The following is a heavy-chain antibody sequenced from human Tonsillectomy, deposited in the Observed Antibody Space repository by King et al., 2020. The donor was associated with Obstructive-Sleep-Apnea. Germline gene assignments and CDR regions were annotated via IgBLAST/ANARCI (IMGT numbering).Heavy chain of an antibody. CDR1: GGASSSYD. Sequence: VQLQESGPGLVKPSETLSLTCTVSGGASSSYDWSWIRQPPGKGREGFGYIYYSVRTNYNPSLMSRVPISVDTSKNQFSLKLSSVTAADTAVYYCAREGYSGSYDYWGQGTLVTVSS. V-gene: IGHV4-59*01. D-gene: IGHD1-26*01. J-gene: IGHJ4*02. CDR2: IYYSVRT. CDR3: AREGYSGSYDY.